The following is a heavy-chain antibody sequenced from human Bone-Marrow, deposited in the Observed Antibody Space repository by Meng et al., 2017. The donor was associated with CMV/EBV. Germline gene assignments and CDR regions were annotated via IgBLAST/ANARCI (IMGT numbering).Heavy chain of an antibody. D-gene: IGHD3-9*01. Sequence: SETLSLTCTVFGDSISSSGYYWVWIRQPPGQGLEWIGSVYFGASTYYNPSLKSRAAISVYTSKNQFSLRLSSVAAADTALYYCARHAYIGWSGPWFDPWGQGTQVTVSS. CDR3: ARHAYIGWSGPWFDP. CDR1: GDSISSSGYY. CDR2: VYFGAST. J-gene: IGHJ5*02. V-gene: IGHV4-39*01.